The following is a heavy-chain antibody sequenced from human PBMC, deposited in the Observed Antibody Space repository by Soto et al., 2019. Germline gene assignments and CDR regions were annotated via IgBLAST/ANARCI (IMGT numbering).Heavy chain of an antibody. Sequence: PGVSLSLSCVASGFLFDSFSMSWVRQAPGQGPEWVSGITGNSDAADYAESVKGRFTISRDNSKNTLYLQMNSLRAEDTAIYFCARHPNGAFFHRGVDGWGQVTTVTLAS. D-gene: IGHD2-8*01. J-gene: IGHJ6*02. CDR1: GFLFDSFS. CDR3: ARHPNGAFFHRGVDG. V-gene: IGHV3-23*01. CDR2: ITGNSDAA.